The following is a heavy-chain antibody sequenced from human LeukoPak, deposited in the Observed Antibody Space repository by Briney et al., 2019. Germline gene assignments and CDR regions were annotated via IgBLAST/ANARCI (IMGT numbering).Heavy chain of an antibody. J-gene: IGHJ3*02. CDR3: ARTYYYGSGSYYEHRDAFDI. Sequence: PSETLSLTCTVSGGSISSYYWSWIRQPPGKGLEWIGYIYYSGSTNYNPSLKSRVTISVDTSKNQFSLKLSSVTAADTALYYCARTYYYGSGSYYEHRDAFDIWGQGTMVTVSS. V-gene: IGHV4-59*08. CDR2: IYYSGST. D-gene: IGHD3-10*01. CDR1: GGSISSYY.